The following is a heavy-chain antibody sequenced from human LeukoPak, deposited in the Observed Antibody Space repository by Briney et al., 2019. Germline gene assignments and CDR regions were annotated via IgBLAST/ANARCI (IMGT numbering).Heavy chain of an antibody. Sequence: ASVKVSCKASGYTFSGYYMHWGRQAPGQGLECMGWINPNSGGTNYAQKFQGRVTMTRDTSISTAYMGLSRLRSDDTALYYCARDYGDYENWFDPWGQGTLVTVSS. CDR1: GYTFSGYY. CDR2: INPNSGGT. J-gene: IGHJ5*02. CDR3: ARDYGDYENWFDP. V-gene: IGHV1-2*02. D-gene: IGHD4-17*01.